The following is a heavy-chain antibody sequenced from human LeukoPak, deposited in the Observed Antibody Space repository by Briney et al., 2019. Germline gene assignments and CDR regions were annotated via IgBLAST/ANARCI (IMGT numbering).Heavy chain of an antibody. Sequence: SETLSLTCTVSGGSISSYYWSWIRQPPGKGLEWIGSIYYSGSTYYNPSLKSRVTISVDTSKNQFSLKLSSVTAADTAVYYCARGGIVGATVDYWGQGTLVTVSS. CDR2: IYYSGST. CDR3: ARGGIVGATVDY. CDR1: GGSISSYY. J-gene: IGHJ4*02. V-gene: IGHV4-59*12. D-gene: IGHD1-26*01.